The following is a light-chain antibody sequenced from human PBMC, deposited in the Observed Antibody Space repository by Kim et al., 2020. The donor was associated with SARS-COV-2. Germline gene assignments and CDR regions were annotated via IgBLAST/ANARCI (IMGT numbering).Light chain of an antibody. J-gene: IGLJ1*01. CDR1: NGAVAVGYE. Sequence: TCRSMNGAVAVGYEPNCVHQKHGQAPRALIYSTSNKQSWTPARFSGSLLGGKAALTLSGVQPEDEAEYYCLLYYGGASPYVFGTGTKVTVL. CDR2: STS. V-gene: IGLV7-43*01. CDR3: LLYYGGASPYV.